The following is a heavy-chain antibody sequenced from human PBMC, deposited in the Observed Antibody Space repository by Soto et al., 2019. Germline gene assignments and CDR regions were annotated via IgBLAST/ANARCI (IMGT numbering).Heavy chain of an antibody. CDR3: ARGDQLLRFLDYYYYGMDV. CDR1: GGTFSSYA. D-gene: IGHD2-2*01. Sequence: QVQLVQSGAEVKKPGSSVKVSCKASGGTFSSYAISWVRQAPGQGLEWMGGIIPIFGTANYAQKFQGRVTITADESTSTAYMELSSLRSEDTAVYYCARGDQLLRFLDYYYYGMDVWGQGTTVTVSS. J-gene: IGHJ6*02. CDR2: IIPIFGTA. V-gene: IGHV1-69*01.